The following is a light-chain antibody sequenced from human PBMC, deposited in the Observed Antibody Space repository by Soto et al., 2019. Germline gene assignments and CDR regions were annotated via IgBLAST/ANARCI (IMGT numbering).Light chain of an antibody. V-gene: IGKV3-20*01. CDR3: QQYGNSPRYT. CDR1: HSVTSSY. J-gene: IGKJ2*01. Sequence: EIVLTQSPGTLSLSPGERATLSCRASHSVTSSYLAWYQQKPGQAPRLLIYAASSRASGIPDRFSGSGSGTDFAVNISRLEPEDFAVYYCQQYGNSPRYTFGQGTKLEIK. CDR2: AAS.